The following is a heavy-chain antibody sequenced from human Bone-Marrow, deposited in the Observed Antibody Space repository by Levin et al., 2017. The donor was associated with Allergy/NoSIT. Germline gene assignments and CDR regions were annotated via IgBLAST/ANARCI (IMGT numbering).Heavy chain of an antibody. CDR2: IYYTGST. Sequence: SETLSLTCTVSGGSISSDYWTWIRQPPGKGLEWIGYIYYTGSTKYNPSLESRLTISLDTSKSQFSLRLRPVTAADTAVYYCARGKRTMFGLIFFDLWGQGTLVTVSS. J-gene: IGHJ4*02. V-gene: IGHV4-59*01. D-gene: IGHD3/OR15-3a*01. CDR1: GGSISSDY. CDR3: ARGKRTMFGLIFFDL.